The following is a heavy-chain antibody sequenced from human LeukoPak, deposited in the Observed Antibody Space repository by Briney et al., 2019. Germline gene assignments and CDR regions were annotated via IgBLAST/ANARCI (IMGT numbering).Heavy chain of an antibody. CDR3: ARDTGWYFDL. Sequence: GGSLRLSCAASGFTFSGYWMHWVRQVPGKGLVWVSRITGDGSSTTYADSVKGRFTISRDNAKNTVFLQMISLRAEDTAVYYCARDTGWYFDLWGRGTLVTVSS. J-gene: IGHJ2*01. D-gene: IGHD4-17*01. CDR2: ITGDGSST. CDR1: GFTFSGYW. V-gene: IGHV3-74*01.